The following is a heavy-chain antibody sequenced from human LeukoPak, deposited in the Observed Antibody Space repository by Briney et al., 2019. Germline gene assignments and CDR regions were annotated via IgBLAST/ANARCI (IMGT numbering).Heavy chain of an antibody. J-gene: IGHJ4*02. D-gene: IGHD3-9*01. Sequence: GGSLRLSCAASGFTFSSYSMNWVRQAPGKGLEWVSSISSSSSYIYYADSVKGRFTISRDNAKNSLYLQMNSLRAEDTAVNYCARGDDILTGYLGAPYWGQGTLVTVSS. V-gene: IGHV3-21*01. CDR2: ISSSSSYI. CDR1: GFTFSSYS. CDR3: ARGDDILTGYLGAPY.